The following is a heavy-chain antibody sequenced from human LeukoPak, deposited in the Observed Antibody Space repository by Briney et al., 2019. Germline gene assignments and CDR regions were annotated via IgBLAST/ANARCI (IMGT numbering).Heavy chain of an antibody. CDR2: INPNSGGT. D-gene: IGHD1-1*01. Sequence: GASVKVSCKASRYTFTGYYMHWVRQAPGLGLEWMGWINPNSGGTNYAQKFQGRVTMTRDTSISTAYMELSRLRSDDTAVYYCASSRTLEPGTFDYWGQGTLVTVSS. V-gene: IGHV1-2*02. CDR1: RYTFTGYY. J-gene: IGHJ4*02. CDR3: ASSRTLEPGTFDY.